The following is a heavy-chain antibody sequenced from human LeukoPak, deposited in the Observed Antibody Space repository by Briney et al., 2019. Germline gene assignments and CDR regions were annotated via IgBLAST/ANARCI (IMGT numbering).Heavy chain of an antibody. Sequence: GGSMRLSCVASGFTFSSYAMSWVRQAPGKGLEWVSGISGSGGSTYYADSVKGRFTISRDNSKNTLFLQMNSLRAEDTAVYYCAKETYSSGWYPYFDYWGQGTLVTVSS. J-gene: IGHJ4*02. CDR2: ISGSGGST. V-gene: IGHV3-23*01. CDR1: GFTFSSYA. CDR3: AKETYSSGWYPYFDY. D-gene: IGHD6-19*01.